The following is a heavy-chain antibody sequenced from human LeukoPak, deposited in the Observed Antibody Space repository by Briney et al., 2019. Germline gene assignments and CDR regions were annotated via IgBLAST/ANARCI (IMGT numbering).Heavy chain of an antibody. J-gene: IGHJ4*02. CDR1: VFTFSSYA. V-gene: IGHV3-23*01. Sequence: WGALRLSCAASVFTFSSYAMSWVRQAPGRGLEWVSAISGSGGNTNYADSVKGRFTISRDNSKNTLYLQMNSLRAEDTAVYYCARAMAVRPFFDYWGQGTLVTVSS. D-gene: IGHD6-6*01. CDR2: ISGSGGNT. CDR3: ARAMAVRPFFDY.